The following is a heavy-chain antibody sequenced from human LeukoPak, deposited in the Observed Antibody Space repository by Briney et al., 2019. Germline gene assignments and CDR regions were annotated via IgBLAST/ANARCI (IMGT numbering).Heavy chain of an antibody. CDR3: AEDGYNTGGAFDI. CDR1: GGTFSRYT. D-gene: IGHD5-24*01. J-gene: IGHJ3*02. CDR2: IIPIFGTA. V-gene: IGHV1-69*05. Sequence: SVKVSCKASGGTFSRYTISWVRQAPGQGLEWMGRIIPIFGTANYAQKFQGRVTITTDESTSTAYMELSSLRSEDTAVYYCAEDGYNTGGAFDIWGQGTMVTVSS.